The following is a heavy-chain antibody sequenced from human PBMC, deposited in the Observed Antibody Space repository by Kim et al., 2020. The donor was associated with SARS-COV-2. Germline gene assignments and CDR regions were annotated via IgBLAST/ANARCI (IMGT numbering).Heavy chain of an antibody. D-gene: IGHD5-18*01. CDR1: GGTFSSYA. Sequence: SSVKVSCKASGGTFSSYAISWVRQAPGQGLEWMGGIIPIFGTANYAQKFQGRVTITADESTSTAYMELSSLRSEDTAVYYCARVPMGYSYAADYWGQGTLVTVSS. V-gene: IGHV1-69*13. CDR2: IIPIFGTA. J-gene: IGHJ4*02. CDR3: ARVPMGYSYAADY.